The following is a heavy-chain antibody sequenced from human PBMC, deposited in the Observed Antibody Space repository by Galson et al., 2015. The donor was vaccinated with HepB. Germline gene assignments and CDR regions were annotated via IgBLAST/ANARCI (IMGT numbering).Heavy chain of an antibody. D-gene: IGHD2-15*01. J-gene: IGHJ4*02. Sequence: SVKVSCKASGGTFSSYAISWVRQAPGQGLEWMGRIIPILGIANYAQKFQGRVTITADKSTSTAYMELSSLRSEDSAVYYCARFPPAYCSGGSCVDYWGQGTLVTVSS. CDR2: IIPILGIA. V-gene: IGHV1-69*04. CDR3: ARFPPAYCSGGSCVDY. CDR1: GGTFSSYA.